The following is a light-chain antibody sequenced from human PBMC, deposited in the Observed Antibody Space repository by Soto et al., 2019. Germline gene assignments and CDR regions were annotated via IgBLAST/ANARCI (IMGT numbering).Light chain of an antibody. J-gene: IGLJ1*01. CDR1: SSDVGRYNS. Sequence: QSALTQPASVSGSPGQSITISCTGTSSDVGRYNSVSWYQLHPGKAPRLVIFDVDYRPSGVSDRFSGSKSGNTASLTISGLQAEYEADYYCTSFTSSTTPYVFGTGTKVTVL. CDR3: TSFTSSTTPYV. CDR2: DVD. V-gene: IGLV2-14*03.